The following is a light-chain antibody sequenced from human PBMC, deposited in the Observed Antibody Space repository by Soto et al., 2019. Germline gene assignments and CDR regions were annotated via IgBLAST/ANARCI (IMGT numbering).Light chain of an antibody. J-gene: IGLJ1*01. Sequence: QSVLTQPASVSGSPGQSITISCTGTSSYVGGYNYVSWYQQHPGKAPKLMIYDVSNRPSGVSNRFSGSKSGNTASLTISGLQAEDEADYYCSSYTSSSTYVFATGTKVTVL. CDR2: DVS. CDR1: SSYVGGYNY. V-gene: IGLV2-14*01. CDR3: SSYTSSSTYV.